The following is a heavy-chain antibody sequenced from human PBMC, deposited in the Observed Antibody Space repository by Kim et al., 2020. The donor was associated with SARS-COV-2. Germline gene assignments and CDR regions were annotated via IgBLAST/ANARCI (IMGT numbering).Heavy chain of an antibody. J-gene: IGHJ4*02. CDR3: ARVKRGVVVAAAGTLGY. CDR2: IKQDGSEK. CDR1: GFTFSSYW. V-gene: IGHV3-7*01. Sequence: GGSLRLSCAASGFTFSSYWMSWVRQAPGKGLEWVANIKQDGSEKYYVDSVKGRFTISRDNAKNSLYLQMNSLRAEDTAVYYCARVKRGVVVAAAGTLGYWGQGTLVTVSS. D-gene: IGHD6-13*01.